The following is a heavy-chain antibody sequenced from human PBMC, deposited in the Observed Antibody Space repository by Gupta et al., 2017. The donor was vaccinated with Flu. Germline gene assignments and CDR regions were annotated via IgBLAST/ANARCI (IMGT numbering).Heavy chain of an antibody. J-gene: IGHJ6*03. D-gene: IGHD1-1*01. V-gene: IGHV3-13*01. CDR1: LSKYD. CDR2: IGTFGDA. CDR3: ARDKGGVWNGKRKSYMDG. Sequence: LSKYDMHWVRQVPGKGLEWVSSIGTFGDAFYPDYVKGRCTIARDNDKNSLYLKMSSLRAGDTAVEYWARDKGGVWNGKRKSYMDGGGTGTTVSVSS.